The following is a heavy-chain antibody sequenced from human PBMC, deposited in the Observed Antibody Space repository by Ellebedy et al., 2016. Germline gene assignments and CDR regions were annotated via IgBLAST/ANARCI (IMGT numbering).Heavy chain of an antibody. CDR2: INPSGGST. D-gene: IGHD4-17*01. V-gene: IGHV1-46*01. Sequence: ASVEVSCXASGYGFTRYYMHCLRQALGQGLEWMGIINPSGGSTSYAQKFQGRVTMTRDTSTSTVYMELSSLRSEDTAVYYCAVYYGDYLRLDPWGQGTLVTVSS. CDR3: AVYYGDYLRLDP. CDR1: GYGFTRYY. J-gene: IGHJ5*02.